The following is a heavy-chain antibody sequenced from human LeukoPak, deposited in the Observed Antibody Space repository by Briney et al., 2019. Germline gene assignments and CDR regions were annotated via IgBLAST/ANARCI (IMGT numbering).Heavy chain of an antibody. D-gene: IGHD4-17*01. CDR1: GFTFGDYA. V-gene: IGHV3-49*04. J-gene: IGHJ4*02. CDR2: IRSKAYGGTT. CDR3: TRDYGDYGFDY. Sequence: PGGSLRLSCTASGFTFGDYAMSWVRQAPGKGLEWVGFIRSKAYGGTTEYAASVKGRFTISRDDSKSIAYLQMNSLKTEDTAVYYCTRDYGDYGFDYWGQGTLVTVSS.